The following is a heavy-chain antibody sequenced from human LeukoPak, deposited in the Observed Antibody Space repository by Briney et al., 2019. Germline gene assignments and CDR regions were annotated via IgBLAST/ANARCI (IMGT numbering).Heavy chain of an antibody. Sequence: SETLSLTCTVSGGSISSYYWGWIRQPPGKGLEWIGYIYYSGSTNYNPSLKSRVTISVDMSKNQFSLKLSSVTAADTAVYYCARTTEGGYTYDYFYYYYMDVWGKGTTVTISS. CDR1: GGSISSYY. V-gene: IGHV4-59*01. D-gene: IGHD5-18*01. CDR3: ARTTEGGYTYDYFYYYYMDV. CDR2: IYYSGST. J-gene: IGHJ6*03.